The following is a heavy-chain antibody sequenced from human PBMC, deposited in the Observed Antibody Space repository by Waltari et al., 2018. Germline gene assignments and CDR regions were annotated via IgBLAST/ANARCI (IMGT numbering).Heavy chain of an antibody. J-gene: IGHJ4*02. Sequence: QVTLKESGPALVKPTPTLTLTCTFSGFSPSTSGMLVRWIRQPPGKALEWLARIDWDDDKFYSTSLKTRLTISKDTSNNQVVLTMTNMDPVDTATYYCARISPDYSNYIHFDYWGQGTLVTVSS. CDR1: GFSPSTSGML. V-gene: IGHV2-70*04. CDR2: IDWDDDK. CDR3: ARISPDYSNYIHFDY. D-gene: IGHD4-4*01.